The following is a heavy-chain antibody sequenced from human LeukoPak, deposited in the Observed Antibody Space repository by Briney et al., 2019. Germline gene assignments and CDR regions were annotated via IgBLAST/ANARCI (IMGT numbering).Heavy chain of an antibody. CDR1: GFTFSSYW. D-gene: IGHD5-18*01. CDR3: ARDRGYGYLFDY. Sequence: PGGSLRLSCAASGFTFSSYWMHWVRQAPGKGPVWVSRINSDGSSTSYADSVKGRFTISRDNAKNTLYLQMNSLRAEDTAVYYCARDRGYGYLFDYWGQGTLVTVSS. CDR2: INSDGSST. J-gene: IGHJ4*02. V-gene: IGHV3-74*01.